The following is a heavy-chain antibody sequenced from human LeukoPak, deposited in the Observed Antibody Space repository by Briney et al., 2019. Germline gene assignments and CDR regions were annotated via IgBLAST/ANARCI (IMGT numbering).Heavy chain of an antibody. CDR1: GFTFSSYA. CDR2: ISNDGSTK. CDR3: ARDVYSGGSDAFGI. Sequence: GRSLRLSCAASGFTFSSYAMYWVRQAPGKGLECVAGISNDGSTKFYADSVKGRFTISRDNPKNTLYLQMNSLSAEDAAIYNCARDVYSGGSDAFGIWGQGTMVTVSS. V-gene: IGHV3-30-3*01. D-gene: IGHD6-19*01. J-gene: IGHJ3*02.